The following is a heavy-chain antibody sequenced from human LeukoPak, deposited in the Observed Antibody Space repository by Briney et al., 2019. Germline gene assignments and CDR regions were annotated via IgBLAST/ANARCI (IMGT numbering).Heavy chain of an antibody. D-gene: IGHD3-16*01. V-gene: IGHV3-53*01. CDR2: IYSGGST. Sequence: GGSLRLSCAASGFTFSSYEMNWVRQAPGKGLEWVAVIYSGGSTYYADSVKGRFTISRDNSKNTLYLQMNSLRAEDTAVYYCSCLDVDSWGQGTLVTVSS. J-gene: IGHJ4*02. CDR3: SCLDVDS. CDR1: GFTFSSYE.